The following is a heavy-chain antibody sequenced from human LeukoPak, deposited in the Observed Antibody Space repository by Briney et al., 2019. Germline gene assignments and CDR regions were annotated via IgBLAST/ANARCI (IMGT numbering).Heavy chain of an antibody. Sequence: TGGSLRLSCAASGFTFSSYAMHWVRQAPGKGLEWVAVISYDGSNKYYADSVKGRFTISRDNSKNTLYLQMNSLRAEDTAVYYCARGRHSGYDKIFDYWGQGTLVTVSS. V-gene: IGHV3-30-3*01. J-gene: IGHJ4*02. CDR3: ARGRHSGYDKIFDY. CDR2: ISYDGSNK. D-gene: IGHD5-12*01. CDR1: GFTFSSYA.